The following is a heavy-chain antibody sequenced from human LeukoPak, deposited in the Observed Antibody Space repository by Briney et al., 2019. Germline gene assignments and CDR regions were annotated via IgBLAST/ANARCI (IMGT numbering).Heavy chain of an antibody. Sequence: SETLSLTCAVYGGSFSGYYWSWIRQPPGKGLEWIGEINHSGSTNYNPSLKSRVTISVDTSKNQFSLKLSSATAADTAVYYCARGLRYYYDSSGYYTDWGQGTLVTVSS. CDR1: GGSFSGYY. CDR2: INHSGST. V-gene: IGHV4-34*01. CDR3: ARGLRYYYDSSGYYTD. D-gene: IGHD3-22*01. J-gene: IGHJ4*02.